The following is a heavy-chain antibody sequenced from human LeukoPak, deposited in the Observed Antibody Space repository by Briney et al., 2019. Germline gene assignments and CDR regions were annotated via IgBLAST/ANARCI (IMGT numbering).Heavy chain of an antibody. CDR2: IYYSGST. CDR1: DGSISSGGYY. CDR3: ANYGSGSYRFDP. Sequence: PSETLSLTCTVSDGSISSGGYYWSWIRQHPGKGLEWIGYIYYSGSTYYNPSLKSRVTISVDTSKNQFSLKLSSVTAADTAVYYCANYGSGSYRFDPWGQGTLVTVSS. V-gene: IGHV4-31*03. J-gene: IGHJ5*02. D-gene: IGHD3-10*01.